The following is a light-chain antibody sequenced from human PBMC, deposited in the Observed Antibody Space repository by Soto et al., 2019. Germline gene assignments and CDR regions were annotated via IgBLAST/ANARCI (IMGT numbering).Light chain of an antibody. CDR1: SSDVGGHDY. CDR3: SSYTSSRTLV. Sequence: QSALTQPASVSGSPGQSITISCTGTSSDVGGHDYVSWYQQHPGIAPKLMIYEVSNRPSGVSNRFSGPRSGTTASLTISGLQAEDEADYYCSSYTSSRTLVFGTGTKVTVL. CDR2: EVS. V-gene: IGLV2-14*01. J-gene: IGLJ1*01.